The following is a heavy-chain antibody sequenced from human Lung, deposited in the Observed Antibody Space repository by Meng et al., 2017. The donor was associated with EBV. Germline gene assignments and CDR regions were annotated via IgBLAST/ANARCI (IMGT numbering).Heavy chain of an antibody. CDR1: GYTFTSYD. CDR2: MNPNRGTT. D-gene: IGHD6-19*01. J-gene: IGHJ4*02. V-gene: IGHV1-8*01. Sequence: LGRSGAEGKKPGASVKVSCKASGYTFTSYDINWVRQGTGQGLEWMGWMNPNRGTTGYAQKFQGRVTMTRNISKSTAYMDLSSLRSEDTAVYYCATGVADFEYWGQGTLVTVSS. CDR3: ATGVADFEY.